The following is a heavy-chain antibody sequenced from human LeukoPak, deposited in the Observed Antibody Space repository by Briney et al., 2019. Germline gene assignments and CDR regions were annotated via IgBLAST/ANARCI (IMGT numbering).Heavy chain of an antibody. CDR1: GYTFTSYY. D-gene: IGHD2-21*02. CDR2: INPNSGGT. Sequence: ASVKVSCKASGYTFTSYYMHWVQQAPGQGLEWMGWINPNSGGTNYAQKFQGRVTMTRDTSISTAYMELSRLRSDDTAVYYCARRLSPARWFDPWGQGTLVTVSS. V-gene: IGHV1-2*02. J-gene: IGHJ5*02. CDR3: ARRLSPARWFDP.